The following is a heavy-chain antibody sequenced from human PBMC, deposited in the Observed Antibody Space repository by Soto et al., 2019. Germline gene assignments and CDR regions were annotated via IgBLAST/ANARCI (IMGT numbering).Heavy chain of an antibody. D-gene: IGHD6-6*01. J-gene: IGHJ6*03. CDR2: IVVGSGNT. Sequence: GASVKVSCKASGFTFTSSAMQWVRQARGQRLEWIGWIVVGSGNTNYAQKFQERVTITRDMSTSTAYMEMSSLRSEDTVLYYCAADRRQLSSYYYYMDVWGKGTTVTVSS. CDR1: GFTFTSSA. V-gene: IGHV1-58*02. CDR3: AADRRQLSSYYYYMDV.